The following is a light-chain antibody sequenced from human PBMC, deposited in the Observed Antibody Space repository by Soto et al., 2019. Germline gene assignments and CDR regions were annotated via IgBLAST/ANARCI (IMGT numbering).Light chain of an antibody. CDR2: GAS. V-gene: IGKV3-20*01. J-gene: IGKJ1*01. Sequence: EIVLTQSPGTPSSSPGERATLSCRASQSVSSSYLAWYQQKPGQAPRLLIYGASSRATGIPDRFSGSGSGTDFTLTISRLEPEDFAVYYCQQYGSSPTWTFGQGTKVDIK. CDR1: QSVSSSY. CDR3: QQYGSSPTWT.